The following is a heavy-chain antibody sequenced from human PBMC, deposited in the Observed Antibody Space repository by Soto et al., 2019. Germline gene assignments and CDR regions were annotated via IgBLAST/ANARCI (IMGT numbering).Heavy chain of an antibody. CDR1: GGSISSYY. CDR2: IYYSGST. Sequence: SETLSLTCTVSGGSISSYYWSWIRQPPGKGLEWIGYIYYSGSTNYNPSLKSRVTISVDTSKNQFSLKLSSVTAADTAVYYCARRVSSWDSTTNDAFDIWGQGTMVTVSS. J-gene: IGHJ3*02. V-gene: IGHV4-59*08. D-gene: IGHD6-13*01. CDR3: ARRVSSWDSTTNDAFDI.